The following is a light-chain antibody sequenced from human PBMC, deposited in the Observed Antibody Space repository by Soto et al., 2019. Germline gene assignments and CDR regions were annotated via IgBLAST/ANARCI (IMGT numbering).Light chain of an antibody. CDR3: QSFDTSLSGSV. Sequence: QAVVTQPPSVSGAPGQRVTISCTGTTSNIGAGYDVNWYQHLPGAAPKLLLYINNNRPSGVSDRFSASKSGTSASLTITGLQAEDEGSYYCQSFDTSLSGSVFGGGTKLTVL. CDR2: INN. CDR1: TSNIGAGYD. V-gene: IGLV1-40*01. J-gene: IGLJ3*02.